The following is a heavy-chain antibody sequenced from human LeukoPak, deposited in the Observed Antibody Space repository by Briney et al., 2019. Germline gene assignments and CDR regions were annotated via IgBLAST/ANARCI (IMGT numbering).Heavy chain of an antibody. CDR2: ISGSGGST. CDR1: GFTFSSYA. D-gene: IGHD3-22*01. CDR3: AKDLVNGYGSSGRY. J-gene: IGHJ4*02. Sequence: AGGSLRLSCAASGFTFSSYAMSWVRQAPGKGLEWVSAISGSGGSTYYADSVKGRFTISRDNSKNTLYLQMNSLRAEDTAVYYCAKDLVNGYGSSGRYWGQGTLVTVSS. V-gene: IGHV3-23*01.